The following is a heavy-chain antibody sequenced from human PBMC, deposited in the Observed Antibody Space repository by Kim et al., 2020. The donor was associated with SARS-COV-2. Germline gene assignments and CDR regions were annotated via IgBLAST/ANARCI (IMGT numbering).Heavy chain of an antibody. CDR3: TRDEAGSSAWNYFDY. CDR2: ISSSGSTI. V-gene: IGHV3-48*03. Sequence: GGSLRLSCAASGFTFSSYEMNWVRQAPGKGLEWVSYISSSGSTIYFADSVKGRFTVSRDNAKNSLFLQMNSLRAEDTAVYYCTRDEAGSSAWNYFDYWGQGTLVTV. D-gene: IGHD6-19*01. CDR1: GFTFSSYE. J-gene: IGHJ4*02.